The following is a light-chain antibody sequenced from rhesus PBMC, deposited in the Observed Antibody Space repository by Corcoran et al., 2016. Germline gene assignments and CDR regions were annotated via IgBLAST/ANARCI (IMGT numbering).Light chain of an antibody. V-gene: IGKV1-22*01. Sequence: DIQMTQSPSSLSASVGDTVTISCRASQGISSWLAWYQQKPGKAPKLLIYKASNLQSGVPSRFSCNGSGTDFTLTIRSLQSEDFETYYCQQYGSRPLTFGGGTKVELK. CDR2: KAS. J-gene: IGKJ4*01. CDR3: QQYGSRPLT. CDR1: QGISSW.